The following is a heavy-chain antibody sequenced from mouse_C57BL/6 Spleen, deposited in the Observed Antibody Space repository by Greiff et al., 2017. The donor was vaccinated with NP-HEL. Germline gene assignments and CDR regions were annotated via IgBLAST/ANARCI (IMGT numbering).Heavy chain of an antibody. D-gene: IGHD2-4*01. V-gene: IGHV1-39*01. CDR2: INPNYGTT. Sequence: VHVKQSGPELVKPGASVKISCKASGYSFTDYNMNWVKQSNGKSLEWIGVINPNYGTTSYNQKFKGKATLTVDQSSSTAYMQLNSLTSEDSAVYYCARHYDYDGGYFDYWGQGTTLTVSS. CDR3: ARHYDYDGGYFDY. J-gene: IGHJ2*01. CDR1: GYSFTDYN.